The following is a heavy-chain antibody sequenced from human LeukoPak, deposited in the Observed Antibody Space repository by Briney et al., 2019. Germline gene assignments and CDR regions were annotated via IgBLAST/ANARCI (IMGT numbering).Heavy chain of an antibody. CDR3: ASGSRVRYFGWPHTTGDY. CDR2: IIPILTIA. Sequence: SVKVSCKASGGTFSNYAISWVRQAPGQGLEWMGRIIPILTIASYAQKFQGRVTITADKSTSTAYMELSSLRSEDTAVYYCASGSRVRYFGWPHTTGDYWGQGTLVTVSS. J-gene: IGHJ4*02. D-gene: IGHD3-9*01. V-gene: IGHV1-69*04. CDR1: GGTFSNYA.